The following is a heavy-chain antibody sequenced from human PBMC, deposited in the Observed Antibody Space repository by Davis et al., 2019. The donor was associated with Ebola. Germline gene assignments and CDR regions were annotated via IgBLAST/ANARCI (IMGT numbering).Heavy chain of an antibody. V-gene: IGHV3-66*02. J-gene: IGHJ5*02. Sequence: GESLKISCAASGFTVSSNYMSWVRQAPGKGLEWVSVIYSGGSTYYADSVKGRFTTSRDNSKNTLYLQMNSLRAEDTAVYYCARGDWNDGFDPWGQGTLVTVSS. CDR1: GFTVSSNY. CDR2: IYSGGST. D-gene: IGHD1-1*01. CDR3: ARGDWNDGFDP.